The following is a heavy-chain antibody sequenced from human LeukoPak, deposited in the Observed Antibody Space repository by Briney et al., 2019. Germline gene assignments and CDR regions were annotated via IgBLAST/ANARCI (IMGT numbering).Heavy chain of an antibody. Sequence: GGSLRLSCAASGFTFSNAWMSWVRQAPGKGLEWVGRIKSKTDGGTTDYAAPVKGRFTISRDDSKNTLYLQMNSPKTEDTAVYYCNTGRAMVVFDYWGQGTLVTVSS. J-gene: IGHJ4*02. V-gene: IGHV3-15*01. CDR2: IKSKTDGGTT. CDR1: GFTFSNAW. D-gene: IGHD5-18*01. CDR3: NTGRAMVVFDY.